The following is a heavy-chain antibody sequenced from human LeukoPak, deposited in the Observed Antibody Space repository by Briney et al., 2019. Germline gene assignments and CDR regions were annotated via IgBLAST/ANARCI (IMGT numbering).Heavy chain of an antibody. D-gene: IGHD4-23*01. CDR3: ARSSTTVVTDPFDY. Sequence: SETLSLTCTVSGGSISSYYWSWIRQPAGKGLEWIGRIYISGSTNYNPSLKSRVTMSVDTSKIQFSLKLSSVTAADTAVYYCARSSTTVVTDPFDYWGQGTLVTVSS. V-gene: IGHV4-4*07. CDR1: GGSISSYY. CDR2: IYISGST. J-gene: IGHJ4*02.